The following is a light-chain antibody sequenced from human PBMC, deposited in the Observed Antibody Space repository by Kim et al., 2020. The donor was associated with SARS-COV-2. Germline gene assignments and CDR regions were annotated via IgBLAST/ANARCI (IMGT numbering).Light chain of an antibody. CDR2: GAS. V-gene: IGKV3-20*01. Sequence: EIVLTQSPGTLSLSPGERATLSCRASQSVSSNYLAWYQQKPGQAPRLLIYGASNRARATGIPDRFSGSGSGTDFTLTISRLEPDDFAVYYCQKYGRSPWTFSQGTKVDIK. J-gene: IGKJ1*01. CDR3: QKYGRSPWT. CDR1: QSVSSNY.